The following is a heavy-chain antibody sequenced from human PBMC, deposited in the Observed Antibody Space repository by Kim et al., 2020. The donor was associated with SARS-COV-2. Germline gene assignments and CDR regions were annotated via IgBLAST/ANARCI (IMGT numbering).Heavy chain of an antibody. V-gene: IGHV1-18*01. CDR3: ARDGGSNYYYGMDV. Sequence: QKLQGRVTMTTDTSTSTAYMELRSLRSDDTAVYYCARDGGSNYYYGMDVWGQGTTVTVSS. J-gene: IGHJ6*02. D-gene: IGHD3-16*01.